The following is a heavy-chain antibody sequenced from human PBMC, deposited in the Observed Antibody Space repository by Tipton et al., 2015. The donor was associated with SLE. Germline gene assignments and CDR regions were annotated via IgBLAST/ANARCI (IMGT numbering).Heavy chain of an antibody. CDR1: GGSITGYH. J-gene: IGHJ5*02. V-gene: IGHV4-59*06. CDR2: IYFTGST. Sequence: TLSLTCTVSGGSITGYHWSWVRQPPGKGLEWIGHIYFTGSTYYNPSLTSRLSMSVDTSKNQFSLKLRSVTAADTAMYYCARGMAARNWFDPWGQGTLVTVSS. D-gene: IGHD6-6*01. CDR3: ARGMAARNWFDP.